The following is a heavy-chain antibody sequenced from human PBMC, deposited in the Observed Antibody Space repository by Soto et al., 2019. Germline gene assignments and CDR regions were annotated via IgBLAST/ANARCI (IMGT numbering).Heavy chain of an antibody. CDR2: IIPIFGTP. Sequence: QVQLVQSGAEVKKPGSSVKVSCKASGGTFSTYTFSWVRQAPGQGLEWMGRIIPIFGTPYYAQNFQGRVTITADKSTSTGYMELSSLRSDDTAVYFCARGLECRGYCLDKPTWLAPWGQGTLVTVSS. J-gene: IGHJ5*02. CDR3: ARGLECRGYCLDKPTWLAP. V-gene: IGHV1-69*06. D-gene: IGHD2-15*01. CDR1: GGTFSTYT.